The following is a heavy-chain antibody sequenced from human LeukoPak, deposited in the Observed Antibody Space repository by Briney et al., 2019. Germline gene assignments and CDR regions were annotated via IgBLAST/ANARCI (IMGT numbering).Heavy chain of an antibody. CDR1: GGSISSYY. J-gene: IGHJ3*02. CDR2: IYTSGST. Sequence: SETLSLTCTVSGGSISSYYWSWIRQPAGKGLEWIGRIYTSGSTNYNPSLKSRVTMSVDTSKNQFSLKLSSVTAADTALYYCARYQTYYDAFDIWGQGTMVTVSS. V-gene: IGHV4-4*07. D-gene: IGHD2-21*01. CDR3: ARYQTYYDAFDI.